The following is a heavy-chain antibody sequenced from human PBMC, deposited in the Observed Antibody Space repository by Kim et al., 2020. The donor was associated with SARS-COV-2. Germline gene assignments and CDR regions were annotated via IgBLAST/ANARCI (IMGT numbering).Heavy chain of an antibody. J-gene: IGHJ6*02. Sequence: ASVKVSCKASGYTFTSYAMHWVRQAPGQRLEWMGWINAGNGNTKYSQKFQGRVTITRYTSASTAYMELSSLRSEDTAVYYCARGPMTTPTLPAGVWGQGTTVTVSS. CDR3: ARGPMTTPTLPAGV. CDR2: INAGNGNT. CDR1: GYTFTSYA. V-gene: IGHV1-3*01. D-gene: IGHD4-17*01.